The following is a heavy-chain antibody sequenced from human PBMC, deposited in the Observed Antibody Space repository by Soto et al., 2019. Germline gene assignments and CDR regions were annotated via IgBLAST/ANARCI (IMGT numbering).Heavy chain of an antibody. V-gene: IGHV1-18*01. Sequence: QVQLVQSGAEVKKPGASVKVSCKASGYILSSYGISWVRQAPGQGLEWMGWISAYNHNIKYAEKFQDRVTMTTDTSTSTAYMEMRRLSSDDTAVYYCARDPQPMVRGPNWFDSWGQGTLVTVSS. CDR1: GYILSSYG. CDR2: ISAYNHNI. CDR3: ARDPQPMVRGPNWFDS. D-gene: IGHD3-10*01. J-gene: IGHJ5*01.